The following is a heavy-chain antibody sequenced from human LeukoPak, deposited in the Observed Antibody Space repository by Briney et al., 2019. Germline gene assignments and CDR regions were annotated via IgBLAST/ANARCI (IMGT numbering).Heavy chain of an antibody. J-gene: IGHJ2*01. V-gene: IGHV4-59*01. CDR3: ARGVPTNDWYFDL. D-gene: IGHD1-1*01. Sequence: SETLSLTCTVSGGSISSYYWSWIRQPPGKGLEWIGYIYYSGSTNYNPSLKSRVTISVDTSKNQFSLKLSSVTAADTAVYYCARGVPTNDWYFDLWGRGTLVTVSS. CDR1: GGSISSYY. CDR2: IYYSGST.